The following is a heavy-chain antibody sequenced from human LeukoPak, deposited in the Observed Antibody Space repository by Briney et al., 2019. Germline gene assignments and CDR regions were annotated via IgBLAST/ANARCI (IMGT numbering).Heavy chain of an antibody. D-gene: IGHD2/OR15-2a*01. CDR1: GFTFSRNW. CDR2: INPDGSII. CDR3: ARNLLSVGGY. J-gene: IGHJ4*02. Sequence: PGGSLRLSCAASGFTFSRNWMHWVRQGSGKGLVWVSRINPDGSIISYADSVKGRFTISRDNAKNTLYLQMNSLRVEDTAVYYCARNLLSVGGYWGQGTLVSVSS. V-gene: IGHV3-74*01.